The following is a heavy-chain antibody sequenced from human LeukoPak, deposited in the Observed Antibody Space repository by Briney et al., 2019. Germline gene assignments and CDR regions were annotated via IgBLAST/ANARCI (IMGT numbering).Heavy chain of an antibody. D-gene: IGHD2-8*01. CDR3: ARRHGSMGLGV. CDR1: GYTFASYA. V-gene: IGHV1-3*01. J-gene: IGHJ6*02. CDR2: IDAGNGNT. Sequence: ASVKVSCKASGYTFASYAMHWVRQAPGQRLEWMGWIDAGNGNTKYSQKFQGRVANTRDTSASTAYMELSSLGSEDTAVYYCARRHGSMGLGVWGQGTTVTVSS.